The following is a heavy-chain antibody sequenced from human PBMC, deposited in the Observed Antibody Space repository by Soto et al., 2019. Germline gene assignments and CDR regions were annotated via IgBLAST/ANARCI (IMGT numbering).Heavy chain of an antibody. CDR1: GGTFSSYT. J-gene: IGHJ1*01. CDR3: ARGRAAAGNEYFQH. D-gene: IGHD6-13*01. Sequence: QVQLVQSGAEVKKPGSSVKVSCKASGGTFSSYTISWVRQAPGQGLEWMGRIIPILGIANYAQKFQGRVTITADKSTSTAYMELSSLRSEDTAVYYCARGRAAAGNEYFQHWGQGTLVTVSS. CDR2: IIPILGIA. V-gene: IGHV1-69*02.